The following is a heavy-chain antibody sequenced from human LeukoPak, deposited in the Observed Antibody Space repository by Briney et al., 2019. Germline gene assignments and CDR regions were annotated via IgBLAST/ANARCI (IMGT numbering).Heavy chain of an antibody. CDR3: ARPLGRITIFGVVPYYFDY. CDR1: GFTFSSYW. D-gene: IGHD3-3*01. V-gene: IGHV3-7*01. CDR2: IKQDGSEK. Sequence: PGGSLRLSCAASGFTFSSYWMSWVRQAPGKGLEWVANIKQDGSEKYYVDSVKGRFTISRDNAKNSLYLQMNSLRAEDTAVYYCARPLGRITIFGVVPYYFDYWGQGTLVTVSS. J-gene: IGHJ4*02.